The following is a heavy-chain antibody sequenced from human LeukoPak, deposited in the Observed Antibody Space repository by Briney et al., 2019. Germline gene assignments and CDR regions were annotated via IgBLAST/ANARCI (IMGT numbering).Heavy chain of an antibody. D-gene: IGHD5-18*01. Sequence: SETLPLTCTVSGASISSYYWSWIRQPPGSGLEWIGYIYYSGSTNYSPSLNSRVTISIDTSKNQFSLRLRSVTAADTAIYYCARGRSGYSYAFDSWGQGTLVTVSS. CDR3: ARGRSGYSYAFDS. J-gene: IGHJ4*02. CDR1: GASISSYY. CDR2: IYYSGST. V-gene: IGHV4-59*01.